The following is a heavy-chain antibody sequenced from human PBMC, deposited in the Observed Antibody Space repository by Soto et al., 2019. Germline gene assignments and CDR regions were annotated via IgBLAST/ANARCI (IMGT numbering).Heavy chain of an antibody. CDR2: IIPMFGTP. J-gene: IGHJ4*02. CDR3: AQSEGWGPIY. V-gene: IGHV1-69*06. Sequence: ASVKVSCKASGGTFNTYEISGVRQAPGQGLEWMGGIIPMFGTPNYAQKFQGRVTITADKSTSTAYMELSSLGSADTAVYSCAQSEGWGPIYWGQGTLVTVSS. CDR1: GGTFNTYE. D-gene: IGHD2-21*02.